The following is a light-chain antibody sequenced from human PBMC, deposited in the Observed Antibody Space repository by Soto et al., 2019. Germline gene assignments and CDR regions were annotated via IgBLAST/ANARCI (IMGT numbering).Light chain of an antibody. CDR3: HQYYKWPLT. Sequence: EIVLPQSPGTLYLSPVEIATLSCRASQSVSSSYLAWYQQKPGQAPRLLIYNASSRATGIPDRFSGSGSGTEFTLTISSLLSEDFAVYYCHQYYKWPLTFGGGTKVDIK. J-gene: IGKJ4*01. CDR1: QSVSSSY. V-gene: IGKV3-20*01. CDR2: NAS.